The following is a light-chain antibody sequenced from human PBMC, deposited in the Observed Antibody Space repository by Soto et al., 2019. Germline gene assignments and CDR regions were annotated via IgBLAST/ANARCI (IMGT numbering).Light chain of an antibody. Sequence: DIVMTQSPDSLAVSLGERATINCKSSQSVLYSSNNKNYLAWYQQKPGQPPKLLIYWASTRESGVPDRFSGSGSGTDFTLTISSLQAEDVAAYYCQQYYSTPPRTFVQGTKVEIK. CDR1: QSVLYSSNNKNY. CDR2: WAS. V-gene: IGKV4-1*01. CDR3: QQYYSTPPRT. J-gene: IGKJ1*01.